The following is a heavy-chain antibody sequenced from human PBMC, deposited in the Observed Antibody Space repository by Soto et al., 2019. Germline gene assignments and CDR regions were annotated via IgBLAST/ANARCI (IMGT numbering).Heavy chain of an antibody. CDR1: GGTFDRHS. D-gene: IGHD4-4*01. CDR3: SRGGLQAQGVQYNHYAMDV. CDR2: IIPIFSTP. V-gene: IGHV1-69*06. J-gene: IGHJ6*02. Sequence: SVQVSCKASGGTFDRHSINWVRQAPGQGLEWMGGIIPIFSTPKDAQKFQGRVMLTADKSTSTANMELSSMRYGDTAVYYCSRGGLQAQGVQYNHYAMDVWGQGTTVTVSS.